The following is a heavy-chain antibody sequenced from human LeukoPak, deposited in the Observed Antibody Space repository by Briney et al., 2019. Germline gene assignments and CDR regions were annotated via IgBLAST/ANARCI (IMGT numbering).Heavy chain of an antibody. CDR3: ARRGFTMILVATT. CDR2: IYYSGGT. V-gene: IGHV4-39*01. D-gene: IGHD3-22*01. Sequence: SETLSLTCTVSGDSIDSSTYYWGWIRQPPGKGLEWIGSIYYSGGTYSNPSLKSRVTISIDTSKNQFSLKLSSVTAADTAMYYCARRGFTMILVATTWGQGTLVTVSS. CDR1: GDSIDSSTYY. J-gene: IGHJ4*02.